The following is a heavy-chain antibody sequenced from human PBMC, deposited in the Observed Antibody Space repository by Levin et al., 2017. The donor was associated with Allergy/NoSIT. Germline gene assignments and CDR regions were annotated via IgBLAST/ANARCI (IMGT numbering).Heavy chain of an antibody. Sequence: ASVKVSCKVSGYTLTELSMHWVRQAPGKRLEWMGGFDPEDGETIYAQKFQGRVTMTEDTSTDTAYMELSSLRSEDTAVYFCATGQGYYDILTASRARNHEAFDSWGQGTMVTVSS. D-gene: IGHD3-9*01. CDR3: ATGQGYYDILTASRARNHEAFDS. CDR1: GYTLTELS. V-gene: IGHV1-24*01. J-gene: IGHJ3*02. CDR2: FDPEDGET.